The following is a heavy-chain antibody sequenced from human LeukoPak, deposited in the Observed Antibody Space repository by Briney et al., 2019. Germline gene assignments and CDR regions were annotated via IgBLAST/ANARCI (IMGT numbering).Heavy chain of an antibody. Sequence: PSETLSLTCTVSGGSIDDYYWTWIRQAPGKGLEWIGYISNSGTTDYNPSLKSRVTMSVDTSNNEFSLRLTSVTAADTAMYYCARVVRGAVTSNCFDPWGQGTLVTVSS. J-gene: IGHJ5*02. CDR1: GGSIDDYY. CDR3: ARVVRGAVTSNCFDP. D-gene: IGHD4-17*01. CDR2: ISNSGTT. V-gene: IGHV4-59*01.